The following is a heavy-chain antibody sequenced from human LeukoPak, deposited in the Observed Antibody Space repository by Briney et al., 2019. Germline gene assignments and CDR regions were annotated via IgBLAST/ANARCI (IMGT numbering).Heavy chain of an antibody. V-gene: IGHV3-20*04. D-gene: IGHD3-10*01. CDR2: IHWNGGST. Sequence: GESLKISCAASGFTFDDYGMSWVRQAPGNGLEWVSAIHWNGGSTGYADSVKGRFTISRDNAKNCLYLQMNSLRAEDTALYYCARDYGDTGGDAFDIWGQGTMVTVSS. CDR1: GFTFDDYG. CDR3: ARDYGDTGGDAFDI. J-gene: IGHJ3*02.